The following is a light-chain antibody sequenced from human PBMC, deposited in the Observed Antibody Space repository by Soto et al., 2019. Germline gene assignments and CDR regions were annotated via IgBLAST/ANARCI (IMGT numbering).Light chain of an antibody. CDR2: DDD. CDR3: ATWDSTLSAVL. J-gene: IGLJ2*01. V-gene: IGLV1-51*01. CDR1: SSNVGRNY. Sequence: QSVLTQPPSVSAAPGQRVSISCSGSSSNVGRNYVFWYQQFPGTAPKLLIYDDDARPSGIPDRFSASKSGTSVTLGITGLQAGDEADYYCATWDSTLSAVLFGGGTKVTVL.